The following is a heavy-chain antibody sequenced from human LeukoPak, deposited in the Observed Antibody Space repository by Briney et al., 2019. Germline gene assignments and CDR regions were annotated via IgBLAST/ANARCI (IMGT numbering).Heavy chain of an antibody. Sequence: PSETLSLTCTVSGGSISSYYWSWIRQPPGKGLEWIGYIYYSGSTNYNPSLKSRVTISVDTSKNQFSLKLSSVTAADTAVYYCARVSYDYVWGSYLPFDYWGQGTLVTVSS. J-gene: IGHJ4*02. CDR3: ARVSYDYVWGSYLPFDY. V-gene: IGHV4-59*08. CDR2: IYYSGST. CDR1: GGSISSYY. D-gene: IGHD3-16*02.